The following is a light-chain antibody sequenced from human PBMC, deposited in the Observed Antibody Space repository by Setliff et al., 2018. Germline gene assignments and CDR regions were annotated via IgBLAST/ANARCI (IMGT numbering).Light chain of an antibody. V-gene: IGLV2-14*03. J-gene: IGLJ1*01. CDR2: GVS. Sequence: QSVLTQPASVSGSPGQSITISCTGPSSDIGGYNYVSWYQQYPGKAPQLIIYGVSKRPSGVSDRFSGSKSGNTASLTISGLQVEDEADYYCNAYTSRSTYVFGSGTKVTVL. CDR3: NAYTSRSTYV. CDR1: SSDIGGYNY.